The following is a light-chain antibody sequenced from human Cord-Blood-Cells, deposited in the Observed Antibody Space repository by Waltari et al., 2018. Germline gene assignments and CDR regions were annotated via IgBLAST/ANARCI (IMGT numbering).Light chain of an antibody. CDR3: QQYNSYSYT. V-gene: IGKV1-5*03. CDR2: TAS. CDR1: QSISSW. Sequence: DLQITQSPSTLSASVGDRVTITCRASQSISSWLAWYEQKPGKAPKLLIYTASSLESGVPSRFSGSGSGTEFTRTISSLQPDDFATYYCQQYNSYSYTFGQGTKLEIK. J-gene: IGKJ2*01.